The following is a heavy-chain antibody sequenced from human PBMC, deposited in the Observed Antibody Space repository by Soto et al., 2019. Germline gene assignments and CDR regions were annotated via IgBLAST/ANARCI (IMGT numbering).Heavy chain of an antibody. V-gene: IGHV4-59*12. D-gene: IGHD3-16*01. CDR3: ALRLGDPGRLYFDY. CDR1: GGSINMYS. CDR2: MYKTGST. Sequence: PSETLCLTCTVSGGSINMYSWSWIRQPPGKGLELIGFMYKTGSTIYNPSLKSRVSISVDTSKNQFSLKLSSVTAADTAVYYCALRLGDPGRLYFDYWGQGTLVTVS. J-gene: IGHJ4*02.